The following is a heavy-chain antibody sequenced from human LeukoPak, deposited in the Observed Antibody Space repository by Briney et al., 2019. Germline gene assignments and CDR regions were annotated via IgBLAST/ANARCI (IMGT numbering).Heavy chain of an antibody. CDR2: MNNAGST. V-gene: IGHV3-53*01. CDR3: AGGTYYGSGSRPGYFDY. J-gene: IGHJ4*02. CDR1: GFSVNNNY. D-gene: IGHD3-10*01. Sequence: GGSLRLSCAASGFSVNNNYMNWVRQAPGKELEWVSVMNNAGSTYYADSVKGRFTISRDSSKNTLYLQMNSLRAEDTAVYYCAGGTYYGSGSRPGYFDYWGQGTLVTVSS.